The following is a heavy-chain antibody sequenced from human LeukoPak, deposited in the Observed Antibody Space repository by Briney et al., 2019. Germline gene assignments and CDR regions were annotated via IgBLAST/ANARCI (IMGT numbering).Heavy chain of an antibody. CDR1: GGSFSGYY. Sequence: SETLSLTCAVYGGSFSGYYCSWIRQPPGKGLEWIGAINHSGSTNYNPSLKSRVTISVDTSKNQFSLKLSSVAAADTAVYYCARGSGPMDVWGKETTVTVSS. CDR3: ARGSGPMDV. V-gene: IGHV4-34*01. J-gene: IGHJ6*04. CDR2: INHSGST.